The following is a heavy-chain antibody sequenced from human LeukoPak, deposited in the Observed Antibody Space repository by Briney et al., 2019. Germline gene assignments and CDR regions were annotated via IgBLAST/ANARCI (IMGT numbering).Heavy chain of an antibody. CDR2: ISAYNGNT. Sequence: ASVKVSCRASGYTFTSYGISWVRQAPGQGLEWMGWISAYNGNTNYAQKLQGRVTMTTDTSTSTAYMELRSLRSDDTAVYYCARGSDDYYDSSGYYGYWGQGTLVTVSS. V-gene: IGHV1-18*01. D-gene: IGHD3-22*01. CDR1: GYTFTSYG. CDR3: ARGSDDYYDSSGYYGY. J-gene: IGHJ4*02.